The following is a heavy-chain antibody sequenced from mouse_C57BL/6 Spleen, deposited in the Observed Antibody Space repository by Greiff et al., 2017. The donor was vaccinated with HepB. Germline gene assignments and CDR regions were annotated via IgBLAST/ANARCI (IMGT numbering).Heavy chain of an antibody. V-gene: IGHV1-19*01. J-gene: IGHJ4*01. Sequence: EVQLQQSGPVLVKPGASVKMSCKASGYTFTDYYMNWVKQSHGKSLEWIGVINPYNGGTSYNQKFKGKATLTVDKSSSTAYMELNSLTSEDSAVYYCARRVLYSNYDAMDYWGQGTSVTVSS. CDR3: ARRVLYSNYDAMDY. D-gene: IGHD2-5*01. CDR2: INPYNGGT. CDR1: GYTFTDYY.